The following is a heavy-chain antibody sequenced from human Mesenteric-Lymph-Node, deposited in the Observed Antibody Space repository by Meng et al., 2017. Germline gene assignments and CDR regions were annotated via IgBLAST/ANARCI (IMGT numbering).Heavy chain of an antibody. V-gene: IGHV3-7*03. Sequence: GESLKISCVASGFTFRSYWMTWVRQAPGKGLEWVATIKEDESETYYADSVKGRFTISRDNSKNTLYLQMNSLRAEDTAVYYCARDGVYDSSGYYLGAFDIWGQGTMVTVSS. CDR3: ARDGVYDSSGYYLGAFDI. CDR1: GFTFRSYW. J-gene: IGHJ3*02. D-gene: IGHD3-22*01. CDR2: IKEDESET.